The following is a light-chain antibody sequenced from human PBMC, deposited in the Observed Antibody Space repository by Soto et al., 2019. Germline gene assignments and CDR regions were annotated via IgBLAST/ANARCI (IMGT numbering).Light chain of an antibody. V-gene: IGKV3-20*01. CDR3: QQCDTSPWT. CDR1: QSISSH. J-gene: IGKJ1*01. Sequence: EIVLTQSPGTLSLSPGERATLSCVASQSISSHLAWYQQKPGQAPRLLIYGASSRATGIPDRFSGSGSGTDFTLTISRLEPEDFVVYYCQQCDTSPWTFGQGTKVDI. CDR2: GAS.